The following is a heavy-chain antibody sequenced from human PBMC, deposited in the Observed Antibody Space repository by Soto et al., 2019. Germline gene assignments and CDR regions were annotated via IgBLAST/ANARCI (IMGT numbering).Heavy chain of an antibody. CDR1: GYSITSGYY. V-gene: IGHV4-38-2*02. D-gene: IGHD3-10*01. Sequence: SETLSLTCVISGYSITSGYYWGWVRQSPGKGLEWIGSIYHDGKTYYRPSLRSRLTISVGTSKNHFSMRLASVTAADTAVYYCATDKRVTMVGGWFDPWGQGXLVTVSS. CDR2: IYHDGKT. J-gene: IGHJ5*02. CDR3: ATDKRVTMVGGWFDP.